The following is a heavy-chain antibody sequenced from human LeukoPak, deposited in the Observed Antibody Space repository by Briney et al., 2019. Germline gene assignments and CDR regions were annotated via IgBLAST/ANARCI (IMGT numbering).Heavy chain of an antibody. CDR3: ARPYSNSWIDWYFDL. D-gene: IGHD6-13*01. CDR2: IFPGDFDT. J-gene: IGHJ2*01. Sequence: GESLKISCKGSGYSFQDYWIGWVRQMPGKGLEWMGIIFPGDFDTRYSPSFQGQVTISADKSISTAYLQWSSLKASDTAIYYCARPYSNSWIDWYFDLWGRGTLVTVSS. V-gene: IGHV5-51*01. CDR1: GYSFQDYW.